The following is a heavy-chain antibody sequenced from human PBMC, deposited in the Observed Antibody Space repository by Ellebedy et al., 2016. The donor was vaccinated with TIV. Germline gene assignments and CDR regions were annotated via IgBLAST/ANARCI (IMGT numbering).Heavy chain of an antibody. CDR1: GYTFTSYY. CDR2: INPASGDS. V-gene: IGHV1-46*01. Sequence: ASVKVSCKVSGYTFTSYYLYWVRQAPGQGLDWMGIINPASGDSNYSQKFQGRVTMTRDTSTSTVYMELSSLRSEATAVYYCAMGDNYYYDSSAYYYTYWGQGTLVTVSS. CDR3: AMGDNYYYDSSAYYYTY. J-gene: IGHJ4*02. D-gene: IGHD3-22*01.